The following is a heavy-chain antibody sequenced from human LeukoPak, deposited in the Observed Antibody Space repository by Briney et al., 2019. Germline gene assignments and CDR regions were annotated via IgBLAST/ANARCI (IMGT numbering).Heavy chain of an antibody. J-gene: IGHJ4*02. Sequence: QPGGSLRLSCAASGFTFSSYWMHWVRQAPGKGLEWVSRISSDVNTKNYADSVKGRFTISRDNAKNTLYLQMNSLRAEDTALYYCARDKSYMFDSWGQGTLVTVSS. CDR1: GFTFSSYW. CDR2: ISSDVNTK. D-gene: IGHD4-11*01. V-gene: IGHV3-74*01. CDR3: ARDKSYMFDS.